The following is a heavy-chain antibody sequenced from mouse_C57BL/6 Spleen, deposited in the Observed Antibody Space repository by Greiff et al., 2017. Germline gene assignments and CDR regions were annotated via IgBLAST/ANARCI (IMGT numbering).Heavy chain of an antibody. CDR2: IYPETGGT. Sequence: QVQLQQSGAELVRPGASVTLSCKASGYTFTDYEMHWVKQTPVHGLEWIGAIYPETGGTAYNQKFKGKAILTADKSSSTAYMALRSLTSEDSAVYYCTRCDYYAMDYWGQGTSVTVSS. CDR1: GYTFTDYE. J-gene: IGHJ4*01. V-gene: IGHV1-15*01. CDR3: TRCDYYAMDY.